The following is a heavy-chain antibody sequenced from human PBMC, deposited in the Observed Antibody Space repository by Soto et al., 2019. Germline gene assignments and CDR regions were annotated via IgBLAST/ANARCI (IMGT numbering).Heavy chain of an antibody. D-gene: IGHD2-15*01. CDR1: GFTFSSHV. CDR2: ISYDGSNE. J-gene: IGHJ4*02. V-gene: IGHV3-30-3*01. CDR3: ARDVVSKGSVDD. Sequence: QVQLVESGGGVVQPGRSLRLSCAASGFTFSSHVMHWVRQAPGKGLEWVALISYDGSNEYYVNSAKGRFTISRDNSKNTLYLQMNSLRTEDTAMYYCARDVVSKGSVDDWGQGTLVSVSS.